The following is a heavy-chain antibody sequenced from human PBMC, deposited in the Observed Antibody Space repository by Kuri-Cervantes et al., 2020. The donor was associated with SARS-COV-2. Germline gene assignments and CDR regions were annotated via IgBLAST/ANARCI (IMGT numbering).Heavy chain of an antibody. CDR3: AREGNEDAFET. V-gene: IGHV3-30*04. CDR1: RFTFIDSA. CDR2: ISYDGSSK. J-gene: IGHJ3*02. Sequence: GGSLRRSCAASRFTFIDSAMHWVRQAPGKGLEWVAFISYDGSSKDYADSVKGRLTISRDNSKNTLYLQMKSLRAEDTAVFYCAREGNEDAFETWGQGTRVTVSS.